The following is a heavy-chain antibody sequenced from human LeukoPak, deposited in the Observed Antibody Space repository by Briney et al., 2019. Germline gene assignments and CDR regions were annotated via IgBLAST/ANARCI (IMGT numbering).Heavy chain of an antibody. Sequence: GGSLRLSCAASGFTFSSYEMNWVRQAPGKGLEWVSYISSSGSTIYYADSVKGRFTISRDNAKNSLYLQMNSLRAEDTAVYYCARVRAGTGSGSYYYYMDVWGKGTTVTISS. CDR1: GFTFSSYE. CDR2: ISSSGSTI. J-gene: IGHJ6*03. CDR3: ARVRAGTGSGSYYYYMDV. V-gene: IGHV3-48*03. D-gene: IGHD3-10*01.